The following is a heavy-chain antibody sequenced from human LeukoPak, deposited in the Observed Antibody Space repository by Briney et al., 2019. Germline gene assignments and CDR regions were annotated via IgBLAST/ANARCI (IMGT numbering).Heavy chain of an antibody. CDR3: ASGEVGTTGTPGSDY. J-gene: IGHJ4*02. D-gene: IGHD1-1*01. CDR2: IIPIFGTA. CDR1: GGTFSSYA. Sequence: SVKVSCKASGGTFSSYAISWVRQAPGQGLEWMGGIIPIFGTANYAQKFQGRVTITTDESTSTAYMELSSLRSEDTAVYYCASGEVGTTGTPGSDYWGQGTLVTVSS. V-gene: IGHV1-69*05.